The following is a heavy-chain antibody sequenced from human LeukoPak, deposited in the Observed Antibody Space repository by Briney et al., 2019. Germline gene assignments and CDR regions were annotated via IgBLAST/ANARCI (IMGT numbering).Heavy chain of an antibody. Sequence: PGGSLRLSCAASGFTFSSYAMHWVRQAPGKGLEWVAVISYDGSNKYYADSVKGRFTISRDNAKNSLYLQMNSLRAEDTAVYYCAKTMVRGNTYAFDIWGQGTMVTVSS. CDR1: GFTFSSYA. CDR2: ISYDGSNK. D-gene: IGHD3-10*01. CDR3: AKTMVRGNTYAFDI. J-gene: IGHJ3*02. V-gene: IGHV3-30*04.